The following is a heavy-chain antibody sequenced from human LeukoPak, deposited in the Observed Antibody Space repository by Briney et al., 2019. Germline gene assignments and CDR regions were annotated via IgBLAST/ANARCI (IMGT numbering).Heavy chain of an antibody. CDR1: GGTFSSYA. Sequence: SVKVSCKASGGTFSSYAIGWVRQAPGQGLEWMGGIIPIFGTANYAQKFQERVTITRDMSTSTAYMELSSLRSEDTAVYYCAADPVDKGVDYWGQGTLVTVSS. J-gene: IGHJ4*02. CDR2: IIPIFGTA. CDR3: AADPVDKGVDY. D-gene: IGHD4-23*01. V-gene: IGHV1-69*05.